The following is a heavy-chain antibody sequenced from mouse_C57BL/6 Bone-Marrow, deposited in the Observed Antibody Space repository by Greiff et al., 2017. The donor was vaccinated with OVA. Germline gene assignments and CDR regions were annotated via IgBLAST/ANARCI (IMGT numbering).Heavy chain of an antibody. Sequence: QVQLQQSGAELVRPGASVTLSCKASGYTFTDYEMHWVKQTHVHGLEWIGAIDPETGGTAYNQKFKGKAILTADKSSSTAYMELRSLTSEDSAVYYCTSYGTTVDYRGQGTTLTVSS. CDR2: IDPETGGT. CDR1: GYTFTDYE. CDR3: TSYGTTVDY. D-gene: IGHD1-1*01. J-gene: IGHJ2*01. V-gene: IGHV1-15*01.